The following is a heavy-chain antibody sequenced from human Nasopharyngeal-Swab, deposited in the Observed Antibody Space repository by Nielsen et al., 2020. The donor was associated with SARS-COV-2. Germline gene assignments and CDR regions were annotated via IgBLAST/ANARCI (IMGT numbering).Heavy chain of an antibody. V-gene: IGHV1-3*01. CDR3: AREGPHWWVGYNWFDP. Sequence: ASVKVSCKASGYTFTSYAMHWVRQAPGQRLEWMGWINAGNGNTKYSQKFQGRVTITRDTSASTAYMELSSLRSEDTAVYYCAREGPHWWVGYNWFDPWGQGTLVTVSS. CDR2: INAGNGNT. CDR1: GYTFTSYA. J-gene: IGHJ5*02. D-gene: IGHD2-8*02.